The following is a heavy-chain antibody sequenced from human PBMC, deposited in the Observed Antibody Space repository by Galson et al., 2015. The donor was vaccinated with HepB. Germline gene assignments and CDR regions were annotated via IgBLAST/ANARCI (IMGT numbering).Heavy chain of an antibody. CDR2: IKQDGSEK. V-gene: IGHV3-7*01. CDR1: GFTFSSYW. J-gene: IGHJ4*02. CDR3: ARDPTPFYGDYGQFDY. D-gene: IGHD4-17*01. Sequence: SLRLSCAASGFTFSSYWMSWVRQAPGKGLEWVANIKQDGSEKYYVDSVKGRFTISRDNAKNSLYLQMNSLRAEDTAVYYCARDPTPFYGDYGQFDYWGQGTLVTVSS.